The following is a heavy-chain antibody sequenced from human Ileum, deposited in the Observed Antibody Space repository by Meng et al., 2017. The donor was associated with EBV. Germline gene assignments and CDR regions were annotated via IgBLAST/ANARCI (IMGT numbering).Heavy chain of an antibody. J-gene: IGHJ4*01. CDR3: THRPMTSAYYYFDY. V-gene: IGHV2-5*02. Sequence: QITLKESGPSLVKPTQTLTLTCTFSGFSLSVNGAAVGWIRQPPGKALEWISVVFWDDDKRYSPSLKTRSTIIKDTSKNQVVLTLTNMDPVDTATYYCTHRPMTSAYYYFDYWGQGTLVTVSS. CDR2: VFWDDDK. CDR1: GFSLSVNGAA. D-gene: IGHD3-22*01.